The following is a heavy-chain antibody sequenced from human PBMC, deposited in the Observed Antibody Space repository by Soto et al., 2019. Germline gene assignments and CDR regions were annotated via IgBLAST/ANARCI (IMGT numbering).Heavy chain of an antibody. D-gene: IGHD2-2*01. CDR3: AREGAQLLQYGGVAFDI. V-gene: IGHV3-53*01. CDR2: IYIGGNT. J-gene: IGHJ3*02. CDR1: VFTFSTNY. Sequence: GSLRLCCAASVFTFSTNYMSWVRQAPGKGLEWASVIYIGGNTYYADSVKGRFAISRDDSKNTVYLQMNSLRVEDTAVYYCAREGAQLLQYGGVAFDIWGQGTMVTVSS.